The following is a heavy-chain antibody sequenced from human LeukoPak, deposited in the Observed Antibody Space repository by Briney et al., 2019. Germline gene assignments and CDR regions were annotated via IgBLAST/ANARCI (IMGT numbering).Heavy chain of an antibody. Sequence: GGSLKLSCAASGFTFSSYSMNWVRQAPGKGLEWVSSISSSSSYIYYADSVKGRFTISRDNAKNSLYLQMNSLRAEDTAVYYCARSYSYDYYYYMDVWGKGTTVTVSS. V-gene: IGHV3-21*01. CDR3: ARSYSYDYYYYMDV. J-gene: IGHJ6*03. CDR1: GFTFSSYS. D-gene: IGHD5-18*01. CDR2: ISSSSSYI.